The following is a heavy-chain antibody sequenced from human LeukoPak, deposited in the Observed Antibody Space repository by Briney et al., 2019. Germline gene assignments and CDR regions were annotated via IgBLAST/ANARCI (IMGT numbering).Heavy chain of an antibody. CDR1: GFTFSSNY. Sequence: PGGSLRLSCAASGFTFSSNYMSWVRQAPGKGLEWVSSISSENIYIYYADSVQVRFTISIDNAKNSLYLQMNSLRADDTAAYYCVRSSSGPLDYWGQGALVTVSS. D-gene: IGHD3-10*01. CDR3: VRSSSGPLDY. J-gene: IGHJ4*02. CDR2: ISSENIYI. V-gene: IGHV3-21*01.